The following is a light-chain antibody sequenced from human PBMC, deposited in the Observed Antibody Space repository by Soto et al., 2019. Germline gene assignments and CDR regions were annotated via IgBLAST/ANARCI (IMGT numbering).Light chain of an antibody. CDR3: LQHNSYPLT. CDR2: TTS. Sequence: DIQMTQSPSTLSASVGDTVTMSCRASQAINTYVNWYQLKPGEAPKLLIYTTSTLQAGVPSRFSGSVSGTDFTLTITGLQPEDFATYYCLQHNSYPLTFGGGTKVDFK. CDR1: QAINTY. J-gene: IGKJ4*01. V-gene: IGKV1-39*01.